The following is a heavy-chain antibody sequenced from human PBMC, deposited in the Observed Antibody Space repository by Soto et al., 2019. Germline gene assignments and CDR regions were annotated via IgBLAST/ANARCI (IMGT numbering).Heavy chain of an antibody. CDR2: IKSKTDGGTT. D-gene: IGHD4-17*01. CDR3: TTGYGDYECYFDY. J-gene: IGHJ4*02. CDR1: SVSNAW. V-gene: IGHV3-15*07. Sequence: SVSNAWMNWVRQAPGKGLEWVGRIKSKTDGGTTDYAAPVKGRFTISRDDSKNTLYLQMNSLKTEDTAVYYCTTGYGDYECYFDYWGQGTLVTVSS.